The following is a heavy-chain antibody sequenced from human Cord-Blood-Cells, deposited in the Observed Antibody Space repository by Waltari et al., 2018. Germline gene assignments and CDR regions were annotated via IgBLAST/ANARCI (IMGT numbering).Heavy chain of an antibody. CDR3: AHLPDSPWIQLWFDY. D-gene: IGHD5-18*01. J-gene: IGHJ4*02. CDR2: IYWNDDK. Sequence: QITLKESRPTLVKPTQTLTLTCTFSGFSPSTSRVGVGWIRQPPGKALEWLALIYWNDDKRYSPSLKSRLTITKDTSKNQVVLTMTNMDPVDTATYYCAHLPDSPWIQLWFDYWGQGTLVTVSS. CDR1: GFSPSTSRVG. V-gene: IGHV2-5*01.